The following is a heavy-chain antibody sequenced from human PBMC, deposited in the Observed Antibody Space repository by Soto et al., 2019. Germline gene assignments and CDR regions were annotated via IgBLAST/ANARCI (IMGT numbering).Heavy chain of an antibody. V-gene: IGHV6-1*01. J-gene: IGHJ5*02. CDR1: GDSVSSNSAA. D-gene: IGHD5-18*01. CDR2: TYYRSKWYN. Sequence: PSQTLSLTCAISGDSVSSNSAAWNWIRQSPSRGLEWLGRTYYRSKWYNDYAVSVKSRITINPDTSKNQFSLQLNSVTPEDTAVYYCARGCGYSYGHAWWFDPWGQGTLVTVSS. CDR3: ARGCGYSYGHAWWFDP.